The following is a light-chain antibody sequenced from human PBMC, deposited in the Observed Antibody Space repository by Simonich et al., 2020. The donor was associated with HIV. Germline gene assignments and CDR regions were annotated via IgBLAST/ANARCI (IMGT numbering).Light chain of an antibody. CDR2: GAS. CDR1: QSVSSSY. J-gene: IGKJ2*01. Sequence: EIVLTQSPGTLSLSPGERATLSCRASQSVSSSYLAWYQQKPGQAPRRLIYGASSRATGIPDRFSGFGSGTDFTLTISRLEPEDFAVYYCQQYGTSLYTFGQGTKLEIK. V-gene: IGKV3-20*01. CDR3: QQYGTSLYT.